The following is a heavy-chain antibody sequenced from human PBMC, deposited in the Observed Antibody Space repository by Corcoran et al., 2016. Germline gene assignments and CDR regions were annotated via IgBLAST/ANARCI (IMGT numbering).Heavy chain of an antibody. CDR2: IYHSGST. CDR3: ARATYNYGYNWFDP. CDR1: GYSISSEYY. V-gene: IGHV4-38-2*02. Sequence: QVQLQESGPGLVKPSETLSLTCTVSGYSISSEYYWGWIQQPPGKGLEWIVSIYHSGSTYYNPSLKSRVTISVDTSKNQFSLKLSSVTAADTAVYDCARATYNYGYNWFDPWGQGTLVTVSS. J-gene: IGHJ5*02. D-gene: IGHD5-18*01.